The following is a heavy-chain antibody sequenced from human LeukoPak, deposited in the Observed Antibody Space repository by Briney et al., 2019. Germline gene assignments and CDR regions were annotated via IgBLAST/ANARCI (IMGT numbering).Heavy chain of an antibody. CDR2: INHSGST. CDR3: ARGRGYYDSSGSFFGY. Sequence: SETLSLTCAVYGGSFSGYYWSWIRQPPGKGLGWIGEINHSGSTNYNPSLKSRVTISVDTSKNQFSLKLSSVTAADTAVYYCARGRGYYDSSGSFFGYWGQGTLVTVSS. V-gene: IGHV4-34*01. D-gene: IGHD3-22*01. J-gene: IGHJ4*02. CDR1: GGSFSGYY.